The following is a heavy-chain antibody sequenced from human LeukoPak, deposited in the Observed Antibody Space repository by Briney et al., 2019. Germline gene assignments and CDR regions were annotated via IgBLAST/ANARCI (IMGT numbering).Heavy chain of an antibody. CDR2: INPDGNKK. V-gene: IGHV3-7*01. CDR1: GLTFSSSW. Sequence: PGGSLRLSCAVSGLTFSSSWMDWVRQAPGKGLEWVASINPDGNKKYSADSVKGRFTISRDNAENSLYLQMNSLRVEDTAFYYCARGYCSGGSCYSARYWGQGTLVTVSS. CDR3: ARGYCSGGSCYSARY. J-gene: IGHJ4*02. D-gene: IGHD2-15*01.